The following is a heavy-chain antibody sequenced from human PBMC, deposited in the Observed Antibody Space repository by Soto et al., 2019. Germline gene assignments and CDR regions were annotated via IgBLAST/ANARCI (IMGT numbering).Heavy chain of an antibody. CDR1: GFTFSSYG. J-gene: IGHJ4*02. Sequence: LRLSCAASGFTFSSYGMHWVRQAPGKGLEWVAVISYDGSNKYYADSVKGRFTISRDNSKNTLYLQMNSLRAEDTAVYYCVKDADYYGYGDYWGQGTLVTVSS. D-gene: IGHD3-10*01. CDR3: VKDADYYGYGDY. V-gene: IGHV3-30*18. CDR2: ISYDGSNK.